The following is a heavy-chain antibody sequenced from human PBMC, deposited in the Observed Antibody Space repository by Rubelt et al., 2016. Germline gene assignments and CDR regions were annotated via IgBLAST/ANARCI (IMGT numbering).Heavy chain of an antibody. J-gene: IGHJ4*02. CDR1: GFIVSDNY. V-gene: IGHV3-53*01. Sequence: EVQLVESGGGLIRPGGSLRLSCAASGFIVSDNYMSWVRQAPGTGLEWVSVIYAGRGTYYADSVKGRFTISRDKSKNTVYRQMNSLRAEDTAVYYCARERSIWGQGTLVTVSS. CDR3: ARERSI. CDR2: IYAGRGT.